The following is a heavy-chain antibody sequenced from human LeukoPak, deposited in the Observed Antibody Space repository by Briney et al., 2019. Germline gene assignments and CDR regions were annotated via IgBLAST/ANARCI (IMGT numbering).Heavy chain of an antibody. Sequence: GGSLRLSCAASGFTFSSYGMHWVRQAPGKGLEWVAFIRYDGSNKYYADSVKGRFTISRDNSKNTLYLQMNSLRAEDTAVYYCAKDPRPGYYYYYMDVWGKGTTVTISS. D-gene: IGHD3-10*01. V-gene: IGHV3-30*02. CDR2: IRYDGSNK. CDR3: AKDPRPGYYYYYMDV. J-gene: IGHJ6*03. CDR1: GFTFSSYG.